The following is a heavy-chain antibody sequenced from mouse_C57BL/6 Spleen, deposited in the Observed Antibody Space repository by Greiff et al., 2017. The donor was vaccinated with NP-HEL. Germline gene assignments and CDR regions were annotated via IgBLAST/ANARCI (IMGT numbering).Heavy chain of an antibody. CDR3: AREELEEYYLDY. CDR1: GYAFSSSW. Sequence: VQLQQSGPELVKPGASVKISCKASGYAFSSSWMNWVKQRPGKGLEWIGRIYPGDGDTNYNGKFKGKATLTADKSSSTAYMQLSSLTSEDSAVYFCAREELEEYYLDYWGQGTTLTVSS. J-gene: IGHJ2*01. D-gene: IGHD4-1*01. V-gene: IGHV1-82*01. CDR2: IYPGDGDT.